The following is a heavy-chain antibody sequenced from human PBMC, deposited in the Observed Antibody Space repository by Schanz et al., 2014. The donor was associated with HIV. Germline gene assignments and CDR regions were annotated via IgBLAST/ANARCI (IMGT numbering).Heavy chain of an antibody. D-gene: IGHD3-22*01. Sequence: QVQLVQSGAEVKKPGASVKVSCKASGYSFTSYDINWVRQATGQGLEWMGWVNPKSGNTGYAQKFRRRVTMTRNTSTGTAYMELSSLRSDDTAVYYCARGRRDVSMIVLYWLDPWGQGTLVTVSS. CDR2: VNPKSGNT. CDR1: GYSFTSYD. CDR3: ARGRRDVSMIVLYWLDP. J-gene: IGHJ5*02. V-gene: IGHV1-8*02.